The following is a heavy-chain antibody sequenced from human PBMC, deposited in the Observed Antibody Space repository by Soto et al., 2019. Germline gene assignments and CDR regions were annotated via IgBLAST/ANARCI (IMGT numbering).Heavy chain of an antibody. D-gene: IGHD3-10*01. Sequence: QVQLVESGGGVVQPGRSLSVSCAASGFTFSSYGMHWVRQAPGKGLEWVAVISADGSNKYYGVKCRFTISRDNSKNTLYLQMNSLRDEDTAVYYCARDSYGVRALDIWGQGTMVTVSS. CDR1: GFTFSSYG. CDR2: ISADGSNK. V-gene: IGHV3-30*03. J-gene: IGHJ3*02. CDR3: ARDSYGVRALDI.